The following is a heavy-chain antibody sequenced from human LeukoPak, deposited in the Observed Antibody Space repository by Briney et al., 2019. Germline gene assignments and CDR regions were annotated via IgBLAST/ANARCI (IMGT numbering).Heavy chain of an antibody. D-gene: IGHD6-19*01. CDR2: ISYDGSNK. CDR1: GFTFSSYA. Sequence: PGGSLRLSCAASGFTFSSYAMHWVRQAPGKGLEWVAVISYDGSNKYYADSVKGRFTISRDNSKNTLYLQMNSLRAEDTAVYYCARASRLSGWYSFSYWGQGTLVTVSS. V-gene: IGHV3-30-3*01. CDR3: ARASRLSGWYSFSY. J-gene: IGHJ4*02.